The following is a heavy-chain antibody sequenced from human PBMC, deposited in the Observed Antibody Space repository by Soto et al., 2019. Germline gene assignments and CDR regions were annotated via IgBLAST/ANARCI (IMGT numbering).Heavy chain of an antibody. J-gene: IGHJ6*02. Sequence: SVKVSCKASGGTFSSYAISWVRQAPGQGLEWMGGIIPIFGTANYAQKFQGRVTITADESTSTAYMELSSLRSGDTAVYYCARDPNSSSLYYYYGMDVWGQGTTVTVSS. V-gene: IGHV1-69*13. CDR1: GGTFSSYA. CDR3: ARDPNSSSLYYYYGMDV. CDR2: IIPIFGTA. D-gene: IGHD6-6*01.